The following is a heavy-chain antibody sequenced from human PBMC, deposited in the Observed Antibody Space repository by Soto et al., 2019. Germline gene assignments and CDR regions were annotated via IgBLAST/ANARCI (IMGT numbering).Heavy chain of an antibody. CDR1: GCSISNVY. CDR2: IFHSGNA. CDR3: ARAHAPTLPFDY. V-gene: IGHV4-59*01. Sequence: SETLSLTCPFSGCSISNVYWSLIRQSPGKRLEWIGFIFHSGNAKYNPSLKSRVTISVDTSKNQFSLSLDSVTAADTAVYFCARAHAPTLPFDYWGQGTLVTVS. J-gene: IGHJ4*01. D-gene: IGHD2-15*01.